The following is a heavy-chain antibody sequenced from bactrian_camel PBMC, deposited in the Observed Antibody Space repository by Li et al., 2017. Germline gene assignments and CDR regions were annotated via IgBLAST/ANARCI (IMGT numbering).Heavy chain of an antibody. CDR3: VRNLVDTAAP. CDR2: LTPGGNT. V-gene: IGHV3S40*01. J-gene: IGHJ4*01. CDR1: GFTVGSAD. Sequence: VQLVESGGGLVQPGGSLRLSCAASGFTVGSADMNWVRQAPGKGLEWVSRLTPGGNTRYADSVKGRFTISGDNARNTVYLQMNSLKPEDSAVYYCVRNLVDTAAPWGQGTQVTVS.